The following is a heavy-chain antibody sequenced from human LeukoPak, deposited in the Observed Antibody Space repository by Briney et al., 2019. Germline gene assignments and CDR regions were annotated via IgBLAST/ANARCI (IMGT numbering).Heavy chain of an antibody. CDR2: ISGSSSYI. CDR3: ARAGTGWLGTFDY. J-gene: IGHJ4*02. D-gene: IGHD6-19*01. Sequence: GRSLRLSCAASGFTFSSYSMNWVRQAPGKGLEWVSSISGSSSYIYYADSVKGRFTISRDNAKNSLYLQMNSLRAEDTAVYYCARAGTGWLGTFDYWGQGTLVTVSS. V-gene: IGHV3-21*01. CDR1: GFTFSSYS.